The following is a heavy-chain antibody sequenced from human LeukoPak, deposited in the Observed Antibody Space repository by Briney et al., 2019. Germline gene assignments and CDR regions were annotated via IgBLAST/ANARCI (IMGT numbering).Heavy chain of an antibody. V-gene: IGHV3-30-3*01. CDR3: AKVWGPSFDAFDI. D-gene: IGHD2-2*01. CDR2: ISYDGSNK. CDR1: GFTFSSYT. J-gene: IGHJ3*02. Sequence: GRSLRLSCAASGFTFSSYTMHWVRQAPGKGLEWVAVISYDGSNKYYADSVKGRFTISRDNSKNTLYLQMNSLRAEDTAVYYCAKVWGPSFDAFDIWGQGTMVTVSS.